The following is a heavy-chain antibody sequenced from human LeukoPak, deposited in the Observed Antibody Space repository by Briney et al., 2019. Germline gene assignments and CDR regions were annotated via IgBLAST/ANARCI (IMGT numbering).Heavy chain of an antibody. CDR1: GFTFSDYG. Sequence: GGSLRLSCAASGFTFSDYGMHWVRQAPGKGLEWVAVISSDGSNKYYADSVKGRFTISRDNSKNTLYLQMNSLRAEDTAVYYCAKAPPYKKYFDYWGQGTLVTVSS. CDR2: ISSDGSNK. CDR3: AKAPPYKKYFDY. J-gene: IGHJ4*02. V-gene: IGHV3-30*18. D-gene: IGHD1-1*01.